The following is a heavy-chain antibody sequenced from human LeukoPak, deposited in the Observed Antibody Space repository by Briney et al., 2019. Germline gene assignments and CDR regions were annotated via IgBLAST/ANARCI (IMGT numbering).Heavy chain of an antibody. Sequence: GSSVKVSCKASGGTFSSYGISWVRQATGQGLEWMGGIIPIFGTANYAQKFQGRVTITADESTSTAYMELSSLRSEDTAVDYCSRGKSVVISTKDGAFDIWGQGTMVTVSS. D-gene: IGHD3-22*01. CDR1: GGTFSSYG. V-gene: IGHV1-69*01. CDR2: IIPIFGTA. CDR3: SRGKSVVISTKDGAFDI. J-gene: IGHJ3*02.